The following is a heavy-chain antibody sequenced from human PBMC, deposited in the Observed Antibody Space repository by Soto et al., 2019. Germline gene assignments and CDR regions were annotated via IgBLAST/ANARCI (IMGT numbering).Heavy chain of an antibody. CDR2: IYYSGST. Sequence: SETLSLTCTVSGGSISSYYWSWIRQPPGKGLEWIGYIYYSGSTNYNPSLKSRVTISVDTSKNQFSLKLSSVTAADTAVYYCARGNIRYFSGGTCYADFDYWGKGPLFTVSS. D-gene: IGHD2-15*01. J-gene: IGHJ4*02. V-gene: IGHV4-59*01. CDR3: ARGNIRYFSGGTCYADFDY. CDR1: GGSISSYY.